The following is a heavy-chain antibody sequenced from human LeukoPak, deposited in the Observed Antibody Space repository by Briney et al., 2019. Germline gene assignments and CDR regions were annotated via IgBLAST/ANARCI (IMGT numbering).Heavy chain of an antibody. D-gene: IGHD1-26*01. J-gene: IGHJ4*02. CDR2: ISWDGNKV. V-gene: IGHV3-9*01. CDR1: GSSFDDYA. Sequence: GGSLRLSCVVSGSSFDDYAMHWVRQGPGKALEWVSVISWDGNKVAYADSVKGRFTISRDNAKNSLYLQMTSLRPEDTAFYYCAKDRPVATTLHHFDHWGLGTLVTVSS. CDR3: AKDRPVATTLHHFDH.